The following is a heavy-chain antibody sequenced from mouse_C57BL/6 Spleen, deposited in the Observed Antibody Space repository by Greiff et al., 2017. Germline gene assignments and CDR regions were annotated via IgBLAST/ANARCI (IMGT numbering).Heavy chain of an antibody. CDR1: GYSITSGYY. D-gene: IGHD1-1*01. Sequence: VQLQQSGPGLVKPSQSLSLTCSVTGYSITSGYYWNWIRQFPGNKLEWMGYISYDGSNNYNPSLKNRISITRDTSKNQFFLKLNSVTTEDTATYYCARESDYGSSYFDYWGQGTTLTVSS. V-gene: IGHV3-6*01. J-gene: IGHJ2*01. CDR2: ISYDGSN. CDR3: ARESDYGSSYFDY.